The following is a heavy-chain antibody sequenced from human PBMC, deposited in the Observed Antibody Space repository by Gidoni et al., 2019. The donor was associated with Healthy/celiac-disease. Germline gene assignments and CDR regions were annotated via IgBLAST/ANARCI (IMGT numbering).Heavy chain of an antibody. V-gene: IGHV4-59*01. CDR3: ARGPIVANYYYGMDV. J-gene: IGHJ6*02. Sequence: QVQLQESGPGLVKPSETLSLTCTVSGGSISSYYWSWIRQPPGKGLEWIGYIYYSGSTNYNPSLKSRVTISVDTSKNQFSLKLSSVTAADTAVYYCARGPIVANYYYGMDVWGQGTTVTVSS. CDR2: IYYSGST. CDR1: GGSISSYY. D-gene: IGHD5-12*01.